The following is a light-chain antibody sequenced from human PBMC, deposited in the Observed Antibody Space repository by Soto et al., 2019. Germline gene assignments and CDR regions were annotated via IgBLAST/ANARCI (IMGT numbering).Light chain of an antibody. V-gene: IGLV2-14*01. J-gene: IGLJ3*02. CDR1: SSDIGGYNY. CDR2: GVN. Sequence: QSALTQPASVSGSPGQSITISCTGTSSDIGGYNYVSWYQQHPGKAPKLMIYGVNNRPSGVSNRFSGSKSGNTASLTISGLQAEDEADYYCSSYTSSITLVFGGGTKLTVL. CDR3: SSYTSSITLV.